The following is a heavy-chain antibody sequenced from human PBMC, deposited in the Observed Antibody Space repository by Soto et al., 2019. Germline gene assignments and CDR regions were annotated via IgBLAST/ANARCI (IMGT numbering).Heavy chain of an antibody. V-gene: IGHV5-51*01. CDR2: MYPCDSDT. CDR1: AYSFTTYC. Sequence: GAALKISCYRSAYSFTTYCIGSVLRMPGKGLEWMWSMYPCDSDTIYSASFQGQVTISADTSISTAYLQWSSLKASDTATYYCARHIGHYTSGFNWFDPWGQGTMVTVSS. J-gene: IGHJ5*02. D-gene: IGHD6-19*01. CDR3: ARHIGHYTSGFNWFDP.